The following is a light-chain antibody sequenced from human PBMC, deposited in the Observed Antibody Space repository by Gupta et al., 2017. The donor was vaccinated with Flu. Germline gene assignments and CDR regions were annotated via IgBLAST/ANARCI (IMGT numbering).Light chain of an antibody. V-gene: IGLV2-14*04. CDR2: DVS. J-gene: IGLJ2*01. Sequence: TISCSGTSTDVGAYQYVWCQQQPPSSPPILMIEDVSNRSGVASSLSAATKSGYAALLTTSRHPAEDAADYYCTSHTSLPSDVFGGGTKLTVL. CDR3: TSHTSLPSDV. CDR1: STDVGAYQY.